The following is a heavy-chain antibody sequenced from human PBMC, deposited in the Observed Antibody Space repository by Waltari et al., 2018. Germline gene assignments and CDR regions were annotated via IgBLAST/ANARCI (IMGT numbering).Heavy chain of an antibody. V-gene: IGHV4-39*07. Sequence: QLQLQESGPGLVKPSETLSLTCTVSGGSISSSSYYWGWVRQPPGKGLEWIGSIYYSGSTYYNPSLKSRVTISVDTSKNQVSLRVSSVTAADTAVFYCARMVRGYCSSTSCHTDHWGQGTLVTVSS. CDR2: IYYSGST. D-gene: IGHD2-2*01. J-gene: IGHJ4*02. CDR3: ARMVRGYCSSTSCHTDH. CDR1: GGSISSSSYY.